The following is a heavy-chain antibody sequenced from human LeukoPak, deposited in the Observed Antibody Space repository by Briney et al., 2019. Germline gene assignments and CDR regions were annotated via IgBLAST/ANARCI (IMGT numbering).Heavy chain of an antibody. V-gene: IGHV1-2*02. CDR3: ARLFSSSWYDWFDY. CDR2: INPNSGGT. CDR1: GYTFTSYG. J-gene: IGHJ4*02. Sequence: GASVKVSCKASGYTFTSYGISWVRQAPGQGLEWMGWINPNSGGTNYAQKFQGRVTMTRDTSIGTAYMELSRLRSDDTAVYYCARLFSSSWYDWFDYWGQGTLVTVSS. D-gene: IGHD6-13*01.